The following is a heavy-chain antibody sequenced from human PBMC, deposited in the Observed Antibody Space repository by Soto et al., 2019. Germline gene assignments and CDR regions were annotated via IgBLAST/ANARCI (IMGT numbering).Heavy chain of an antibody. J-gene: IGHJ6*02. CDR1: GYTFTSYY. CDR3: ARDPTXVVVAATPVDYYYGMDV. Sequence: ASVKVSCKASGYTFTSYYMHWVRQAPGQGLEWMGIINPSGGSTSYAQKFQGRVTMTRDTSTSTVYMELSSLRSEDTAVYYCARDPTXVVVAATPVDYYYGMDVWGQGTTVTVSS. V-gene: IGHV1-46*01. D-gene: IGHD2-15*01. CDR2: INPSGGST.